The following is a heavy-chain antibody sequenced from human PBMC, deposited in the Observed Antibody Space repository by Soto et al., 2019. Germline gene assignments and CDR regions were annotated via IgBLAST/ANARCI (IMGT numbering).Heavy chain of an antibody. CDR3: ARDKGYSSGWLYYYYYYGMDV. J-gene: IGHJ6*02. D-gene: IGHD6-19*01. V-gene: IGHV1-69*01. CDR2: ITLYNGTA. Sequence: SVKVSCEASGYTFTCCSLHWLQQAPGQGLERMRWITLYNGTANYAQKFQGRVTITADESTSTAYMELSSLRSEDTAVYYCARDKGYSSGWLYYYYYYGMDVWGQGTAVTVPS. CDR1: GYTFTCCS.